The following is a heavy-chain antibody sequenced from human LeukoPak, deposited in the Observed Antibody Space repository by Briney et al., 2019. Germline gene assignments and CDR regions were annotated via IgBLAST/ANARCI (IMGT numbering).Heavy chain of an antibody. Sequence: ASVKVSCKASGYIFIGYYMHWVRQAPGKGLEWMGRINPNSGGTKCAQKFQGRVTMTRDTSISTAYMELSRLRSDDTAVYYCARGGLILRYFVDYYYYYMDVWGKGTTVTVSS. CDR1: GYIFIGYY. CDR2: INPNSGGT. CDR3: ARGGLILRYFVDYYYYYMDV. D-gene: IGHD3-9*01. J-gene: IGHJ6*03. V-gene: IGHV1-2*06.